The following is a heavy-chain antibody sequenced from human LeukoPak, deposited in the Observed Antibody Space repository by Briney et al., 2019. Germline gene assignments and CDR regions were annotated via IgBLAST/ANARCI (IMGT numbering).Heavy chain of an antibody. D-gene: IGHD3-10*01. J-gene: IGHJ5*02. CDR1: GYTFYSHG. Sequence: ASVKVSCKASGYTFYSHGISWVRQAPGQGLEWMGWISTYNGQTNYAQNFQVRVTMTTDTSTNTVYMELRNLRSDDTAVYYCARDFTDGSGSYWFGPWGQGTLVTVSS. V-gene: IGHV1-18*01. CDR2: ISTYNGQT. CDR3: ARDFTDGSGSYWFGP.